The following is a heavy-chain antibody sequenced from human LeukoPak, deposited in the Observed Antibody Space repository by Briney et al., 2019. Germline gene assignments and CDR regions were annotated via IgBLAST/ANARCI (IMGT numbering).Heavy chain of an antibody. CDR1: GYTFSSYW. D-gene: IGHD3-9*01. Sequence: GESLKISCKGSGYTFSSYWIGWVRPMGGKGLEWMGIIYPGDSDTRYSPSLQGQVTISVDTSIGTAYLQWSSLKASDTAIYYCARPSDIRFDYWGQGTLVTVSS. J-gene: IGHJ4*02. CDR3: ARPSDIRFDY. CDR2: IYPGDSDT. V-gene: IGHV5-51*01.